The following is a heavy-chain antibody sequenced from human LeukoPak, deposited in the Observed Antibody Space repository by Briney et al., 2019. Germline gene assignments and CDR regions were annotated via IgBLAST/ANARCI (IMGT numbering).Heavy chain of an antibody. V-gene: IGHV3-33*01. D-gene: IGHD1-1*01. Sequence: GRSLRLSCAASGFTFSSYGMHWVRQAPGKGLEWVAVIWYDGSNKYYADSVKGRFTISRDNSKNTLYLQMNSLRAEDTAVYYCARIYTTGTTPYYYGMDVWGQGTTVTVSS. J-gene: IGHJ6*02. CDR1: GFTFSSYG. CDR3: ARIYTTGTTPYYYGMDV. CDR2: IWYDGSNK.